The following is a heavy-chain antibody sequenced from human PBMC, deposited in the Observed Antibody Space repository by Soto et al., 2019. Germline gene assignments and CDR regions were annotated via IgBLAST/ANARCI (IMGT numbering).Heavy chain of an antibody. J-gene: IGHJ4*02. CDR1: GFPISSHG. Sequence: QVQLEESGGGVVQPGRSLRLSCAASGFPISSHGMHWVRQAPGKGLEWVALISYDGSNKYYTDSVKGRFTISRDNSKNTLYLQMSSLRAEDTAVYYCAGRQYYFDYCGQGTLVSVSS. V-gene: IGHV3-30*03. CDR3: AGRQYYFDY. CDR2: ISYDGSNK.